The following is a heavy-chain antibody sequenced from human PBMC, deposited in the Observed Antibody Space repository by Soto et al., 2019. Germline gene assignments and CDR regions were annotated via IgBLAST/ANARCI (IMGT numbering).Heavy chain of an antibody. V-gene: IGHV3-9*01. CDR3: VRSKGGYSYGTPFDY. CDR2: ISWNSGNI. J-gene: IGHJ4*02. D-gene: IGHD5-18*01. CDR1: GGTCDDYA. Sequence: GGSLRLSCVASGGTCDDYAMYLVRQVIGKGLEWVSSISWNSGNIGYADSVKGRFTTSRDNAENSLYLQMNSLRPEDTALYYCVRSKGGYSYGTPFDYWGQGTLVTVSS.